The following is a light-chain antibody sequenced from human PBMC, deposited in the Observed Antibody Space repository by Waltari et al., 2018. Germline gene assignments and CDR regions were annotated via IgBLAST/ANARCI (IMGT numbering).Light chain of an antibody. CDR2: RNK. CDR1: SSNIGSNS. Sequence: QSVLTQPPSASGTPGQRVTISCSGSSSNIGSNSVTWYQQLPGTAPKILIYRNKQRPAGVPDRFSGSKSGTSVSLAIRVRQSEDEADYYCASWDDSLNGFYVFGTGTNVAVL. J-gene: IGLJ1*01. CDR3: ASWDDSLNGFYV. V-gene: IGLV1-44*01.